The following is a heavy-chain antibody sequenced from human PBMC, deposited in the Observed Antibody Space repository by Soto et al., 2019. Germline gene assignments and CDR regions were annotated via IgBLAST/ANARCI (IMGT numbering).Heavy chain of an antibody. CDR2: ISPYTDDP. V-gene: IGHV1-18*01. D-gene: IGHD4-17*01. CDR1: GNTFTNFG. Sequence: QCQLVQSGVEVKKPGASVKVSCTASGNTFTNFGVTWVRQAPGQGREWRGWISPYTDDPSYAQKFQGRVTMTIDTSTSTAYLDLRRLTSDDTAVSYCARAPAGDYTLYHYYTMDVWGQGTPVTVSS. CDR3: ARAPAGDYTLYHYYTMDV. J-gene: IGHJ6*02.